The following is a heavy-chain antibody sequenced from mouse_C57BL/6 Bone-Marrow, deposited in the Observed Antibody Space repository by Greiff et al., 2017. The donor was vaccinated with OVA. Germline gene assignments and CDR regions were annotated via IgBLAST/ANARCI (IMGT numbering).Heavy chain of an antibody. J-gene: IGHJ1*03. V-gene: IGHV1-5*01. D-gene: IGHD1-1*01. Sequence: VHVKQSGTVLARPGASVKMSCKTSGYTFTSYWMHWVKQRPGQGLEWIGAIYPGNSDTSYNQKFKGKAKLTAVTSASTAYMELSSLTNEDSAVYYCTREGGYYYGSSWYFDVWGTGTTVTVSS. CDR2: IYPGNSDT. CDR3: TREGGYYYGSSWYFDV. CDR1: GYTFTSYW.